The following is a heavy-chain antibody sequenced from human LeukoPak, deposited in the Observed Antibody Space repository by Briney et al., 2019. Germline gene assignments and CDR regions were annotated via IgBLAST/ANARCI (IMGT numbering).Heavy chain of an antibody. CDR3: ARDRQGIAVAGYFDY. V-gene: IGHV1-69*04. J-gene: IGHJ4*02. Sequence: SVKVSCKASGGTFSSYAISWVRQAPGQGLGWMGRIIPILGIANYAQKFQGRVTITADKSTSTAYMELSSLRSEDTAVYYCARDRQGIAVAGYFDYWGQGTLVTVSS. D-gene: IGHD6-19*01. CDR1: GGTFSSYA. CDR2: IIPILGIA.